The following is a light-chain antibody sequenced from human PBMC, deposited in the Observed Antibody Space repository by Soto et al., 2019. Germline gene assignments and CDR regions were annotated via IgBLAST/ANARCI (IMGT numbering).Light chain of an antibody. CDR3: QQYGSSSIT. CDR1: QGISSY. V-gene: IGKV1-9*01. Sequence: DIQLTQSPSFLSASVGDRVTITCRASQGISSYLAWYQQKPGKAPKLLIYAASTLQSGVPSRFSGSGSGTEFTLTISSLQPEDFATYYCQQYGSSSITFGQGTRLEIK. J-gene: IGKJ5*01. CDR2: AAS.